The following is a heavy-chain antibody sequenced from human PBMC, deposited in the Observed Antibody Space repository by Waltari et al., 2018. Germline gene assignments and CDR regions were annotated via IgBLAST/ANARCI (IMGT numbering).Heavy chain of an antibody. Sequence: EVQLLESGGGLVQPGGSLRLSCAASGFTFSSYAMSWVRQAPGKGLEWVAAISGSGGSTYYADSVKGRFTISRDNSKNTLYLQMNSRRAEDTAVYYCAKDFGDSSGYNYWGQGTLVTVSS. CDR3: AKDFGDSSGYNY. CDR1: GFTFSSYA. CDR2: ISGSGGST. V-gene: IGHV3-23*01. J-gene: IGHJ4*02. D-gene: IGHD3-22*01.